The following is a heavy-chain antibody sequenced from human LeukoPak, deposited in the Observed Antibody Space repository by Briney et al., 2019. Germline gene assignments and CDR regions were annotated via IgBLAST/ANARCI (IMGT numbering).Heavy chain of an antibody. CDR2: IYYNGNT. J-gene: IGHJ5*02. Sequence: SETLSLTCTVSGDSISSYYWSWIRQPPGKGLEWIGYIYYNGNTNYNPSLKSRVTISVDTSKNQFSLKLSSVTAADTAVYYCARHTDYYGTGSDNGFDPGGHGTLVTVSS. V-gene: IGHV4-59*08. CDR3: ARHTDYYGTGSDNGFDP. CDR1: GDSISSYY. D-gene: IGHD3-10*01.